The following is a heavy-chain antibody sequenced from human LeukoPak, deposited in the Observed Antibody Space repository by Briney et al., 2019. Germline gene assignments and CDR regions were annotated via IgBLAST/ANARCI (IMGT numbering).Heavy chain of an antibody. CDR1: TGSISSNY. V-gene: IGHV4-4*07. J-gene: IGHJ6*03. D-gene: IGHD6-13*01. Sequence: SETLSLTCSVSTGSISSNYWSWIRQTAGKGLEWIGRIYTSGSTNYNPSLKSRVTISVDTSKNQFSLKLASVTAADTAVYYCARISIAAAGTIGYYYYYMDVWGKGTTVTVSS. CDR2: IYTSGST. CDR3: ARISIAAAGTIGYYYYYMDV.